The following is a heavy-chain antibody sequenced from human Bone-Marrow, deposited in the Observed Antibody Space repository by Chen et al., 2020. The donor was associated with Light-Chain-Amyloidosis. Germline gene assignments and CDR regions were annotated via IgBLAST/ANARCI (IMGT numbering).Heavy chain of an antibody. CDR3: ARRRDGYNFDY. J-gene: IGHJ4*02. CDR2: IYPDDSDA. Sequence: EVQLEQSGPEVKKTGESLKISCKGSGYTFPNYWIGWVRQMPGKGLEWMGVIYPDDSDARYRPSFGGQVTISVAKFITTAYLQWRGVKASDTAMYYCARRRDGYNFDYWGQGTLVTVSS. V-gene: IGHV5-51*01. D-gene: IGHD5-12*01. CDR1: GYTFPNYW.